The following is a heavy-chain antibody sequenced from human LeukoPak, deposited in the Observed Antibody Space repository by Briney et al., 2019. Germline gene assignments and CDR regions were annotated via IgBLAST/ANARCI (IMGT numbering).Heavy chain of an antibody. D-gene: IGHD6-19*01. V-gene: IGHV1-3*01. CDR1: GYTFTSYA. J-gene: IGHJ4*02. CDR3: ARERLIAVAHFDY. CDR2: INAGNGNT. Sequence: ASVKVSCKASGYTFTSYAMHWVRQAPGQRLEWMGWINAGNGNTKYSQKFQGRVTITRDTSASTAYMELSSLRSEDTAVYYCARERLIAVAHFDYWGQGTLVTVSS.